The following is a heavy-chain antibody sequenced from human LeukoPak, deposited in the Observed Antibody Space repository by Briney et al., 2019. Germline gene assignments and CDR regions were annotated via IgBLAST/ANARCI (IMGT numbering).Heavy chain of an antibody. CDR1: GFAFSSYS. CDR2: ISSSSSYI. V-gene: IGHV3-21*04. CDR3: ARVRVAPDYYYYYMDV. Sequence: PGGSLRLSCAASGFAFSSYSMNWVRQAPGKGLEWVSSISSSSSYIYYADSVKGRFTISRDNAKNSLYLQMHSLRAEDTAVYYCARVRVAPDYYYYYMDVWGKGTTVTISS. J-gene: IGHJ6*03. D-gene: IGHD6-25*01.